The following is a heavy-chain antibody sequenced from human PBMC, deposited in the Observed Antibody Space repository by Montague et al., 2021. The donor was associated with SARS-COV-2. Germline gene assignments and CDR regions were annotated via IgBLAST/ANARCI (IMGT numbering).Heavy chain of an antibody. J-gene: IGHJ6*02. V-gene: IGHV4-39*07. CDR2: IYYSGCT. CDR1: GGSISSSSYY. D-gene: IGHD2-2*01. CDR3: ARDKAEYIVVVPAVPLAYGMDV. Sequence: SETLSLTCTVSGGSISSSSYYWGWIRQPPGKWLEWIGSIYYSGCTYYNPSLKSRVTISVDASKNQFSLKLSSVTAADTAVYYCARDKAEYIVVVPAVPLAYGMDVWGQGTTVTVSS.